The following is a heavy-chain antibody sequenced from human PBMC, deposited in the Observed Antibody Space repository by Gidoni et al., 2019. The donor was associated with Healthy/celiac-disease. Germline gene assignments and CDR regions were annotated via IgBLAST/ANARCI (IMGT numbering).Heavy chain of an antibody. CDR2: INHSGST. CDR1: GGSFSGYY. CDR3: ARVGYSYGYGDDY. J-gene: IGHJ4*02. Sequence: QVQLQQWGAGLLKPSETLSLTCAVYGGSFSGYYWSWIRQPPGKGLEWIGEINHSGSTNYNPSLKSRVTISVDTSKNQFSLKLSSVTAADTAVYYCARVGYSYGYGDDYWGQGTLVTVSS. V-gene: IGHV4-34*01. D-gene: IGHD5-18*01.